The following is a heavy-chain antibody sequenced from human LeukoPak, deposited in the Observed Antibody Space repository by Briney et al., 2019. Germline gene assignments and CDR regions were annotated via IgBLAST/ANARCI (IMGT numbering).Heavy chain of an antibody. D-gene: IGHD3-3*01. V-gene: IGHV3-30*02. CDR3: AKVVSIFEVVILSDYMDV. CDR1: GFIFSSYG. Sequence: PGGSLRLSCAASGFIFSSYGMHWVRQAPGKGLEWVAFIQYDGSNKYYADSVKGRFTISRDNSKNTLYLQMNSLRAEDTAVYYCAKVVSIFEVVILSDYMDVWGKGTTVTVSS. J-gene: IGHJ6*03. CDR2: IQYDGSNK.